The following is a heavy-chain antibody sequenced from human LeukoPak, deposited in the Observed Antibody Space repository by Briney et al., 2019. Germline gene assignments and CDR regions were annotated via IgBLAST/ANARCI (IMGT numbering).Heavy chain of an antibody. V-gene: IGHV3-53*01. CDR2: VYADDTT. Sequence: GGSLRLSCAASGFTFGNAWMNWVRQAPGKGLEWVSVVYADDTTYYADSVKGRFTISRDNSKNTLYLQMNNLRAEDTAVYYCARGGGYYAIDYWGQGTLVTVSS. D-gene: IGHD1-26*01. CDR3: ARGGGYYAIDY. CDR1: GFTFGNAW. J-gene: IGHJ4*02.